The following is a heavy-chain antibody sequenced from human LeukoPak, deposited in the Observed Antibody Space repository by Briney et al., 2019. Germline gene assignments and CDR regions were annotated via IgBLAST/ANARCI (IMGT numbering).Heavy chain of an antibody. D-gene: IGHD2-8*01. CDR2: IYSGGST. CDR3: ARDRGPVLSFRH. CDR1: GFTVSSNY. J-gene: IGHJ1*01. Sequence: GGSLRLSCAASGFTVSSNYMSWVRQAPGKGLEWVSVIYSGGSTYYADSVKGRFTISRDNSKNTLYLQMNSLRAEDTAVYYCARDRGPVLSFRHWGQGTLVTVSS. V-gene: IGHV3-53*01.